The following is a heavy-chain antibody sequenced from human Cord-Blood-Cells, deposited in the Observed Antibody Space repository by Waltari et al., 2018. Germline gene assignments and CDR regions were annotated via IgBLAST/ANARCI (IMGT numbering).Heavy chain of an antibody. CDR1: GGPISSGGYY. Sequence: QVQLQESGPGLVKPSQTLSLTCTVSGGPISSGGYYWSWIRQHPGKGLEWIGYIYYSGSTYDNPALKSRVTISVDTSKSQFSLKLSSVTAADTAVYYCARGSSGEYPPHDAFDIWGQGTMVTVSS. J-gene: IGHJ3*02. V-gene: IGHV4-31*03. CDR3: ARGSSGEYPPHDAFDI. CDR2: IYYSGST. D-gene: IGHD4-17*01.